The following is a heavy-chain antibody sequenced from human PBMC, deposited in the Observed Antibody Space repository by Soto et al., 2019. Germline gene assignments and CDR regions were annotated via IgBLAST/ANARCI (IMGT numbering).Heavy chain of an antibody. D-gene: IGHD3-22*01. CDR3: ARGLDGVIVNWFDP. CDR2: IYYSGST. CDR1: GGSISSYY. J-gene: IGHJ5*02. Sequence: TVFGGSISSYYWSWIRQPPGKGLEWIGYIYYSGSTNYNPSLKSRVTISVDTSKNQFSLKLSSVTAADTAVYYCARGLDGVIVNWFDPWGQGTLVTVS. V-gene: IGHV4-59*01.